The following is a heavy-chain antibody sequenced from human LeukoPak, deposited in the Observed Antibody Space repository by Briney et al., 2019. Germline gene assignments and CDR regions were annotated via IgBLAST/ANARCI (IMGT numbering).Heavy chain of an antibody. V-gene: IGHV3-33*01. J-gene: IGHJ4*02. CDR3: ARGHPGKFDY. Sequence: GGSLRLSCAASGFTFSSYHMHWVRQAPGKGLERVAVIWYDGTNKYYADSVKGRFTISRDTSKNTLFLQMDSLRAEDTAVYYCARGHPGKFDYWGQGTLVTVSS. D-gene: IGHD1-14*01. CDR1: GFTFSSYH. CDR2: IWYDGTNK.